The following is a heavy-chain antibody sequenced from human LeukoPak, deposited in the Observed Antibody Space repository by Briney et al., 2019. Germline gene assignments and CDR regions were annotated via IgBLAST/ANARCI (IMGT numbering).Heavy chain of an antibody. CDR1: GFTFSSYS. D-gene: IGHD5-18*01. V-gene: IGHV3-21*04. Sequence: GGSLRLSCAASGFTFSSYSMNWVRQAPGKGLEWVSSISSSSSYIYYADSVKGRFTISRDNAKNSLYLQMNSLRAEDTAVYYCASAWIQLWARDWGQGTLVTVSS. CDR3: ASAWIQLWARD. J-gene: IGHJ4*02. CDR2: ISSSSSYI.